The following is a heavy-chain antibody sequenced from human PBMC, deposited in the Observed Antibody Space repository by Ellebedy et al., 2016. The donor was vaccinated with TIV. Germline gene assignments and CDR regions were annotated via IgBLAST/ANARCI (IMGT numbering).Heavy chain of an antibody. D-gene: IGHD2-15*01. CDR2: IYYSGSS. J-gene: IGHJ6*03. V-gene: IGHV4-31*03. CDR3: ARDSAYHYYMDV. Sequence: SETLSLXCTVSGGSTSSGGYYWSWIRQHPGKGLEWIGYIYYSGSSYYNPSLKSRLTISVDTSKNQFSLKLSSVTAADTAVYYCARDSAYHYYMDVWGKGTTVTVSS. CDR1: GGSTSSGGYY.